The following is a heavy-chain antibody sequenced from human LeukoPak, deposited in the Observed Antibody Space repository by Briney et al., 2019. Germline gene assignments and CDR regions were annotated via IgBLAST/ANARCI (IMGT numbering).Heavy chain of an antibody. CDR3: ARGWVPSDITLK. V-gene: IGHV3-74*01. D-gene: IGHD3-22*01. Sequence: TGGSLRLSCAASGFTFSSYWMHWVRQAPGKGLVWVSRINSDESDTNYADYVKGLFSISRDNARNTVYLQMNSLRAEDTAVYYCARGWVPSDITLKWGQGTMVTVSS. CDR1: GFTFSSYW. CDR2: INSDESDT. J-gene: IGHJ3*01.